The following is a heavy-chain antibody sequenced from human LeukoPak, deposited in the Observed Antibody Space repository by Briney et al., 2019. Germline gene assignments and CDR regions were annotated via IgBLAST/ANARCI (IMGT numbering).Heavy chain of an antibody. CDR1: GYTFTGYY. V-gene: IGHV1-2*02. Sequence: ASVKVSCKASGYTFTGYYMHWVRQAPGQGLEWMGWINPNSGGTNYAQKFQGRVTMTRDTSISTAYMELGGLRSDDTAVYYCARSSSSLGGAFAIWGQGTMVTVSS. J-gene: IGHJ3*02. CDR3: ARSSSSLGGAFAI. D-gene: IGHD2-2*01. CDR2: INPNSGGT.